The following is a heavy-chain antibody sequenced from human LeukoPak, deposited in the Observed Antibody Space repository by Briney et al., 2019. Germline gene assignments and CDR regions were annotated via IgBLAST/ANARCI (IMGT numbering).Heavy chain of an antibody. J-gene: IGHJ6*03. CDR2: ISGSGGST. CDR1: GFTFSSYE. V-gene: IGHV3-23*01. CDR3: ASRYSSGWYGYYYYYMDV. D-gene: IGHD6-19*01. Sequence: GGSLRLSCAASGFTFSSYEMNWVRQAPGKGLEWVSAISGSGGSTYYADSVKGRFTISRDNSKNTLYLQMNSLRAEDTAVYYCASRYSSGWYGYYYYYMDVWGKGTTVTISS.